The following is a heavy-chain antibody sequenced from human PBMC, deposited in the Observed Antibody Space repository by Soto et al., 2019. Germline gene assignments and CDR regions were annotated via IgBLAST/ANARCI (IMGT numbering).Heavy chain of an antibody. J-gene: IGHJ3*02. V-gene: IGHV3-11*01. Sequence: QVQLVESGGGLVKPGGSLRLSCGASGFTFSDYYMTWIRQAPGKGLEWLSKISSSGSTIYYADSVRGRFTISRDNAKNSLYLQMNSPNAEGTAVYKCAMDCRVITSFDALDMWWQGTRVPVTS. D-gene: IGHD3-22*01. CDR2: ISSSGSTI. CDR3: AMDCRVITSFDALDM. CDR1: GFTFSDYY.